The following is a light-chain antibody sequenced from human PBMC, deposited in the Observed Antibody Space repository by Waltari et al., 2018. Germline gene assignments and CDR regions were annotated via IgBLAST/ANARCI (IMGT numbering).Light chain of an antibody. Sequence: QSALTQPASVSGSPGQSSTVSCIGTSNAIGSYNSVSRFQQHPGRAPKLMIYDVSARPLGVSNRFSGSKSGNTASLTISGLQAEDEADYYCFSYAGSNSFAFGGGTRVTVL. CDR3: FSYAGSNSFA. V-gene: IGLV2-23*02. J-gene: IGLJ2*01. CDR1: SNAIGSYNS. CDR2: DVS.